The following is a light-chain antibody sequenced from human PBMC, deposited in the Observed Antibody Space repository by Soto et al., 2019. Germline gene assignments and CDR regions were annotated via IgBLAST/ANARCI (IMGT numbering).Light chain of an antibody. J-gene: IGKJ1*01. CDR1: QSVSSN. V-gene: IGKV3-20*01. Sequence: EIVFAHTPSPLSFSPGERATPSFRASQSVSSNLAWYQQKPGQAPRLLIYGASNRATGIPDRFSGSGSGTDFTLTISRLEPEDFAVYYCQQYGRSGTLGQGTKVDIK. CDR2: GAS. CDR3: QQYGRSGT.